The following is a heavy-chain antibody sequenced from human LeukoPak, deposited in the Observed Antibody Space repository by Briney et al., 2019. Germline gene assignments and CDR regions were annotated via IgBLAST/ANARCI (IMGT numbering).Heavy chain of an antibody. CDR2: ILPIIGAT. D-gene: IGHD5-24*01. Sequence: ASVKVSCKASGGMFTSYVITCVRQAPGQGLEWMGGILPIIGATDYAQKFQGRVTITADNSTTTAYMELRSLRSDDTAVYFCARSRGAFEIWGQGTVITVSS. J-gene: IGHJ3*02. V-gene: IGHV1-69*06. CDR1: GGMFTSYV. CDR3: ARSRGAFEI.